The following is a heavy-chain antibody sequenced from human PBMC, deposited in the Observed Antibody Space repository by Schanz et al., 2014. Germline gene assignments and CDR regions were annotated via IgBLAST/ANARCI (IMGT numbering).Heavy chain of an antibody. Sequence: EVQLVESGGGLVQPGGSLRLSCAASGFTFSSYAMSWVRQGPGKGLEWVSAISASGGSTYYADSVEGRFTISRDNSKNTLSLQMNSLRVEDTAIYYCVGETRYCSGGTCYSGGLDYWGQGTLVTVSS. CDR3: VGETRYCSGGTCYSGGLDY. CDR1: GFTFSSYA. V-gene: IGHV3-23*04. CDR2: ISASGGST. D-gene: IGHD2-15*01. J-gene: IGHJ4*02.